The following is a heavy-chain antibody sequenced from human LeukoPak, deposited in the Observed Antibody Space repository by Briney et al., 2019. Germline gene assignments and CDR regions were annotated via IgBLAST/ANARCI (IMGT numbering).Heavy chain of an antibody. Sequence: AAPGFTFSTMGIHWVRQAPGRCLEWLAFIRYDGSNRFYADSVKGRFTISRDNSKNTVFLQMNSLRTEDTAVYYCAKDQSGTFRDYWGQGTLVTVSS. J-gene: IGHJ4*02. CDR2: IRYDGSNR. D-gene: IGHD1-26*01. CDR3: AKDQSGTFRDY. V-gene: IGHV3-30*02. CDR1: GFTFSTMG.